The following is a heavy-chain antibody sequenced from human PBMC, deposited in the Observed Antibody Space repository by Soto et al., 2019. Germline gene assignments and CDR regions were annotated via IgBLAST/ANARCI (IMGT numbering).Heavy chain of an antibody. Sequence: PGGSLRLSCAASGFTFSSYAMHWVRQAPGKGLEWVAVISYDGSNKYYADSVKGRFTISRDNSKNTLYLQMNSLRAEDTAVYYCARDSSTVAGPDYWGQGTLVTVS. CDR1: GFTFSSYA. CDR3: ARDSSTVAGPDY. D-gene: IGHD6-19*01. V-gene: IGHV3-30-3*01. CDR2: ISYDGSNK. J-gene: IGHJ4*02.